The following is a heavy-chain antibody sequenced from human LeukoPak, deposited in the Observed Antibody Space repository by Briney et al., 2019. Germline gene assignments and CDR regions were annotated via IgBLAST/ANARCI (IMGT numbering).Heavy chain of an antibody. Sequence: QSQTLSLTCAISGDSVSSYNAAWGWIRQSPSRVFVWLGRTYYRSGWYNDYALSLKSRLNISPESSKNQVSLQLSSVTPEDTAVYYCSRDLAWGPADYWGQGTLVTVSS. CDR2: TYYRSGWYN. V-gene: IGHV6-1*01. J-gene: IGHJ4*02. CDR1: GDSVSSYNAA. D-gene: IGHD7-27*01. CDR3: SRDLAWGPADY.